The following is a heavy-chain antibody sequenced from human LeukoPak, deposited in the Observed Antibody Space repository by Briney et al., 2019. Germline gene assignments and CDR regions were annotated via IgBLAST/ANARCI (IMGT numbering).Heavy chain of an antibody. J-gene: IGHJ4*02. CDR2: INTNTGNP. CDR1: GFTFTVYN. CDR3: AREGGEYSSSVYFDY. D-gene: IGHD6-6*01. Sequence: ASVKVSCKASGFTFTVYNIHWVRQAPGQGLEWMGWINTNTGNPTYAQGFTGRFVFSLDTSVSTAYLQISSLKAEDTAVYYCAREGGEYSSSVYFDYWGQGTLVTVSS. V-gene: IGHV7-4-1*02.